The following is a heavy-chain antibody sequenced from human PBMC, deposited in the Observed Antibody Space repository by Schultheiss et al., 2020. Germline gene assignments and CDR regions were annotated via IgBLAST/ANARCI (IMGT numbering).Heavy chain of an antibody. J-gene: IGHJ4*02. Sequence: GGSLRLSCAASGFTFTDHYMGWIRQIPGKGLEWVSYISSSGSTIYYSDSVKGRFTIARDNSKNTLYLQMNSLRAEDTAVYYCAKGYDSNGYYPDSWGQGTLVTVSS. CDR1: GFTFTDHY. D-gene: IGHD3-22*01. V-gene: IGHV3-11*04. CDR3: AKGYDSNGYYPDS. CDR2: ISSSGSTI.